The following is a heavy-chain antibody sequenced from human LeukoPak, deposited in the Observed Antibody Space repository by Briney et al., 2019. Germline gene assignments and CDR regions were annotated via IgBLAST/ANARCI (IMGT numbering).Heavy chain of an antibody. J-gene: IGHJ4*02. D-gene: IGHD4-11*01. CDR2: IYYSGST. V-gene: IGHV4-59*09. Sequence: IGYIYYSGSTNYNPSLKSRVTMSVDKSKNQFSLNLSSVTAADTAVYFCARGYTNYPYYFDYWGQGTLVTVSS. CDR3: ARGYTNYPYYFDY.